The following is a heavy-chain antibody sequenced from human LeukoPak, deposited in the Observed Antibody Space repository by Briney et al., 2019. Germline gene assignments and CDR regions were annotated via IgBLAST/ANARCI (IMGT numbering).Heavy chain of an antibody. Sequence: PGGSLRLSCAASGLTFSSYSMKWVRQAPGKGLEGVSAMSSIRSYIYYADSVKGRFTISRDNAKNSLYLQMNSLRAEDTAVYYCAREPYGDFYGMDVWGQGTTVTVSS. D-gene: IGHD4-17*01. V-gene: IGHV3-21*01. CDR3: AREPYGDFYGMDV. CDR1: GLTFSSYS. J-gene: IGHJ6*02. CDR2: MSSIRSYI.